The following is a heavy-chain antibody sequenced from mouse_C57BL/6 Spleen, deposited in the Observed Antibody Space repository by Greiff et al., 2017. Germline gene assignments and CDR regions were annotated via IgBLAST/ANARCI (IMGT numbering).Heavy chain of an antibody. Sequence: VKLMEPGPGILQPSQTLSLTFPFSGFSLSTFGMGVGWIRQPSGTGLEWLAHIWWGDDKYYNPALKSRLTVSKEITKNQVVLKNSNVDTAHTSTDYCARDMVTTKAMDYWGQGTSVTVSS. CDR2: IWWGDDK. D-gene: IGHD2-2*01. J-gene: IGHJ4*01. CDR3: ARDMVTTKAMDY. V-gene: IGHV8-8*01. CDR1: GFSLSTFGMG.